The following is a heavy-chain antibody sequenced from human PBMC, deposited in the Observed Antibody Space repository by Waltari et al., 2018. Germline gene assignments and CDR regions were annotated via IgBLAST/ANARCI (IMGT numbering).Heavy chain of an antibody. D-gene: IGHD6-13*01. CDR1: GSTFRSYS. V-gene: IGHV3-48*01. CDR2: SSSSRSTI. J-gene: IGHJ4*02. CDR3: ARKYSSSWNHYFDY. Sequence: EVQLVASGGGLVQPGGSLRLSCAALGSTFRSYSMNWVRQAPGKGLEWVSYSSSSRSTIYYADSVKGRFTISRDNAKNSLYLQMNSLRAEDTAVYYCARKYSSSWNHYFDYWGQGTLVTVSS.